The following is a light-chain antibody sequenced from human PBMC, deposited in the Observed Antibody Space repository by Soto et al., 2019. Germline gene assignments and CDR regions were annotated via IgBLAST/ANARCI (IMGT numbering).Light chain of an antibody. CDR1: QSVSSSY. Sequence: EIVLTQSPGTLSLSPGERATLSCRASQSVSSSYLAWYQQKPGQAPRLLIYGASSRATGIPGRFSGSGSGTDFTLTISRLEPEDFAVYFCQQYGSAPVTFGQGTRLEIK. CDR2: GAS. J-gene: IGKJ5*01. CDR3: QQYGSAPVT. V-gene: IGKV3-20*01.